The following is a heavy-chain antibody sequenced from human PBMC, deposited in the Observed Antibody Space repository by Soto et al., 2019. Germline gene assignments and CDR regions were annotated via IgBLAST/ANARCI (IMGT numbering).Heavy chain of an antibody. CDR3: VRRHVSATGLDWFDS. Sequence: ASVKVSCKASGYTITSYDMHGGRRAPGQRRQWMGWINAANGDTKYSPKFQGRVTITRDTSASTAYMELSSLRSEDTAVYYCVRRHVSATGLDWFDSWGQGTRVTVSS. CDR2: INAANGDT. D-gene: IGHD6-13*01. J-gene: IGHJ5*01. CDR1: GYTITSYD. V-gene: IGHV1-3*01.